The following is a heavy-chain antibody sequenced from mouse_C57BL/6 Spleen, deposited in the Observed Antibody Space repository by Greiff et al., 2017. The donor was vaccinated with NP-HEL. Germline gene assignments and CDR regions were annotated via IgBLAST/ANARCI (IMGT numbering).Heavy chain of an antibody. J-gene: IGHJ3*01. CDR1: GYTFTDYY. CDR3: ARGGYDAFAY. CDR2: INPNHGGT. V-gene: IGHV1-26*01. D-gene: IGHD2-2*01. Sequence: EVQLQQSGPELVKPGASVKISCKASGYTFTDYYMNWVKQSHGKSLEWIGDINPNHGGTSYNQKFKGKATLTVDKSSSTAYMELRSLTSEDSAVYYCARGGYDAFAYWGQGTLVTVSA.